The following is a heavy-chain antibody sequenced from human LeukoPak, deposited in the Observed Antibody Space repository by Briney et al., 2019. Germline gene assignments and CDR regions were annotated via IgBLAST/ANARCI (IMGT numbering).Heavy chain of an antibody. CDR1: GFTVSSNY. CDR3: AREAGIAARPSRWFDP. Sequence: PGGSLRLSCAASGFTVSSNYMSWVRQAPGKGLEWVSVIYSGGSTYYADSVKGRFTISRDNYKNTLYLQMNSLRAEDTAVYYCAREAGIAARPSRWFDPWGQGTLVTVSS. V-gene: IGHV3-66*02. CDR2: IYSGGST. D-gene: IGHD6-6*01. J-gene: IGHJ5*02.